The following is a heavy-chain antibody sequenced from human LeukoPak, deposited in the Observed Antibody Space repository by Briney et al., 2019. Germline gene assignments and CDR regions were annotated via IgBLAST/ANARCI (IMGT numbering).Heavy chain of an antibody. Sequence: SVKVSCKASGGTFSSYAISWVRQAPGQGLEWMGGIIPIFGTANYAQKFQGRVTITADKSTSTAYMELSSLRSEDTAVYYCAREEKWLVRALDYWGQGTLVTVSS. CDR1: GGTFSSYA. J-gene: IGHJ4*02. CDR2: IIPIFGTA. CDR3: AREEKWLVRALDY. D-gene: IGHD6-19*01. V-gene: IGHV1-69*06.